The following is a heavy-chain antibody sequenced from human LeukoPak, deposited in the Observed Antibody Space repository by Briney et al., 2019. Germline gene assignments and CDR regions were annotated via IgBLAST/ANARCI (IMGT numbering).Heavy chain of an antibody. CDR1: GFTFSSYA. J-gene: IGHJ4*02. D-gene: IGHD6-13*01. V-gene: IGHV3-64*01. Sequence: GGSLRLSCAASGFTFSSYAMHWVRQAPGKGLEYVSATSSNGGSTYYANSVKGRFTISRDNSRNTLYLQMGSLRAEDMAVYYCAREEYSSSWYPLDYWGQGTLVTVS. CDR3: AREEYSSSWYPLDY. CDR2: TSSNGGST.